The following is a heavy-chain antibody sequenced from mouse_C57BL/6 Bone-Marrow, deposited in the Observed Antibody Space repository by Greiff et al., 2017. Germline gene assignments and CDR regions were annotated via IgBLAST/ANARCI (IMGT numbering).Heavy chain of an antibody. J-gene: IGHJ1*03. CDR2: ISYSGST. CDR1: GYSITSGYD. CDR3: ATTFYGSSPWYFDV. V-gene: IGHV3-1*01. Sequence: EVKLQESGPGMVKPSQSLSLTCTVTGYSITSGYDWHWIRHFPGNKLEWMGYISYSGSTNYNPSLKSRISITHDTSKNHFFLKLNSVTTEDTATYYCATTFYGSSPWYFDVWGTGTTVTVSS. D-gene: IGHD1-1*01.